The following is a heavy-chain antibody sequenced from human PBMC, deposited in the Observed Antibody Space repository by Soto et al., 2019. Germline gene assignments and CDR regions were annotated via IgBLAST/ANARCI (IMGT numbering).Heavy chain of an antibody. D-gene: IGHD3-10*01. Sequence: GGSLRLSWVASGFTFGSRAMSWVRQAPGEGLEWVSTITDSSGDTKYADSVRGRFTISRDNSKNTLYLQMSSLRAEDSAVYYCARGSQDSYPGSRIFDFWGRGTLVTVSS. CDR3: ARGSQDSYPGSRIFDF. V-gene: IGHV3-23*01. CDR2: ITDSSGDT. J-gene: IGHJ4*02. CDR1: GFTFGSRA.